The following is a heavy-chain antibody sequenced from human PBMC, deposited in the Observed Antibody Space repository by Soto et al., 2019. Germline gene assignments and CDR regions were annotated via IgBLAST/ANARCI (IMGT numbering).Heavy chain of an antibody. CDR3: TRVGLWFGPVDI. CDR1: GFTFGDYA. V-gene: IGHV3-49*03. J-gene: IGHJ3*02. CDR2: IRSKAYVGTT. Sequence: PGGSLRLSCTASGFTFGDYAMSCFRQAPGKGLEWVGFIRSKAYVGTTEYAASVKGRFTISRDDSKSIAYLQMNSLKTEDTAVYYCTRVGLWFGPVDIWGQGTMVTVSS. D-gene: IGHD3-10*01.